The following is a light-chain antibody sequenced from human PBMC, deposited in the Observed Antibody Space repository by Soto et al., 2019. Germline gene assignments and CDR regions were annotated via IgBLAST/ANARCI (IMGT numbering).Light chain of an antibody. CDR1: QDISNY. CDR2: AAS. V-gene: IGKV1-27*01. CDR3: QKYDSDPFT. Sequence: IQMTQSPSSLSASVGDRVTITCRASQDISNYLAWYQQKPGKVPKLLIYAASTLQSWVPSRFRGSGFGTDFTLSISSLKPEDGATYYCQKYDSDPFTFGPGTKVAIK. J-gene: IGKJ3*01.